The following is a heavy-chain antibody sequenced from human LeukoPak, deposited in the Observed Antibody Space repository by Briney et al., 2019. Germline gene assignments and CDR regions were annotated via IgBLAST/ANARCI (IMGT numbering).Heavy chain of an antibody. Sequence: GGSLRLSCAASGFTFSNYDMSCVRQAPGKGLEWVSSISDSGGSTYYADSVEGRLTLSRDNSKNTLYLQMTNLSAADTAVYYCGKDLSRAVAAYWCDHWDQGSLVTVSS. CDR2: ISDSGGST. D-gene: IGHD6-19*01. J-gene: IGHJ5*02. V-gene: IGHV3-23*01. CDR1: GFTFSNYD. CDR3: GKDLSRAVAAYWCDH.